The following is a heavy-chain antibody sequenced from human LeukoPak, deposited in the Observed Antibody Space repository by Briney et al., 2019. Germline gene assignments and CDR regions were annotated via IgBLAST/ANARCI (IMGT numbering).Heavy chain of an antibody. Sequence: PSETLSLTCSVSGGSVSSGISYWSWIRQPPGEGLEWIAYISDSGGSDYIPSLRGRVTISLDTSKNQFSLRLTSVTAGDTAVYYCARGRSGYNWAFDIWGQGTMVTVSS. V-gene: IGHV4-61*01. J-gene: IGHJ3*02. D-gene: IGHD5-24*01. CDR1: GGSVSSGISY. CDR3: ARGRSGYNWAFDI. CDR2: ISDSGGS.